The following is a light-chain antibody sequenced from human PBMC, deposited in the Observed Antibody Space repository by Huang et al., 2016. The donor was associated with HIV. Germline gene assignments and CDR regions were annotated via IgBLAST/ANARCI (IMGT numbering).Light chain of an antibody. J-gene: IGKJ2*01. Sequence: EIVLTQSPGTLSLSLGERATLSCRASQGISSNYLAWYQQKPDQTPRLLICGASSRATGIPDRFSGSGSGAEFMLTISRREPEDSAIFYCQQYGSPPTTFGQGTKVEI. CDR3: QQYGSPPTT. V-gene: IGKV3-20*01. CDR1: QGISSNY. CDR2: GAS.